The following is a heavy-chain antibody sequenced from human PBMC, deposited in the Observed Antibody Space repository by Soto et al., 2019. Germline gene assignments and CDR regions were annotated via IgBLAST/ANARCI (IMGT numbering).Heavy chain of an antibody. CDR1: GFTFSSYV. Sequence: QVHLVESGGGVVQPRRSLRLSCAASGFTFSSYVIHWVRQAPGKGLEWVAVISYDGTNEYYADSVKGRFTISRDTSKSTLYLQMDSLRADDTAVYYCARDGSGSFDIWGQGTMVTVSS. J-gene: IGHJ3*02. CDR3: ARDGSGSFDI. D-gene: IGHD3-10*01. CDR2: ISYDGTNE. V-gene: IGHV3-30-3*01.